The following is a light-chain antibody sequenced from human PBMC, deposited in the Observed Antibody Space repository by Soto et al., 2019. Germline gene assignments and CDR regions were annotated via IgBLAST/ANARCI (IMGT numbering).Light chain of an antibody. V-gene: IGKV1-6*01. Sequence: AIQMTQSPSSLSASVGDRVTITCRASQGIRNELGWYQQRPGKAPKLLLYVASTLQSGVPSRFSGSGSGTDFTLTISSLQPEDFEPYYCLQDYNYTRTFGQGTKLEIK. CDR3: LQDYNYTRT. CDR2: VAS. J-gene: IGKJ1*01. CDR1: QGIRNE.